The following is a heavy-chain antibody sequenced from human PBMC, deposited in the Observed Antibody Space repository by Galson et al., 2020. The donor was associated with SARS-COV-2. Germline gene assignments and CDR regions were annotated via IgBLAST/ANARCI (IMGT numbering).Heavy chain of an antibody. CDR2: IYYSGST. CDR3: ARTVTATLDYFGY. CDR1: GGSITSGGYY. Sequence: SETLSLTCTVSGGSITSGGYYWTWIRQHPGKGLEWIGYIYYSGSTYYNPSLMSRITISVDTSKNQFSLKLSSVTAADTAVYYCARTVTATLDYFGYWGQGTLVTVSS. J-gene: IGHJ4*02. D-gene: IGHD2-15*01. V-gene: IGHV4-31*03.